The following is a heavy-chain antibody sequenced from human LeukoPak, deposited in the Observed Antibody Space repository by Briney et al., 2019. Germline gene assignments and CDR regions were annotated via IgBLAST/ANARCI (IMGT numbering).Heavy chain of an antibody. D-gene: IGHD3-10*01. J-gene: IGHJ4*02. CDR1: GYTFTGYY. CDR3: ARDKYGTDRYYFDY. V-gene: IGHV1-2*02. CDR2: INPNRSGT. Sequence: ASVKVSCKASGYTFTGYYMHWVRQAPGQGLEWMGWINPNRSGTNYAQKFQGRVTMTRDTSISTAYMELSRLRSDDTAVYYCARDKYGTDRYYFDYWGQATMVTVSS.